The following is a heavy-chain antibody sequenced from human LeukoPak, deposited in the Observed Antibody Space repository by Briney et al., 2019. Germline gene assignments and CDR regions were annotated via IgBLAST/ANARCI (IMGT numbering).Heavy chain of an antibody. CDR3: ARVPRGSWFDP. CDR2: IYYSGST. CDR1: GGSISSYY. D-gene: IGHD2-15*01. J-gene: IGHJ5*02. Sequence: SETLSLTCTVSGGSISSYYWSWIRHPPGKGLEWIGYIYYSGSTNYNPSLKSRVTISVDTSKNQFSLKLSSVTAADTAVYYCARVPRGSWFDPWGQGTLVTVSS. V-gene: IGHV4-59*01.